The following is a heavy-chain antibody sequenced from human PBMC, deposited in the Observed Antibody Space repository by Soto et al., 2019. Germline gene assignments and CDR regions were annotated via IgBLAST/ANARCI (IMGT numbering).Heavy chain of an antibody. Sequence: PGGSLRLSCAASGFTFSSYAMSWVRQAPGKGLEWVSAISGSSGSTYYADSVKGRFTISRDNSKNTLYLQMNSLRAEDTAVYYCAKDVMYQLPQYYFDYWGQGTLVTSPQ. CDR3: AKDVMYQLPQYYFDY. J-gene: IGHJ4*02. CDR1: GFTFSSYA. CDR2: ISGSSGST. D-gene: IGHD2-2*01. V-gene: IGHV3-23*01.